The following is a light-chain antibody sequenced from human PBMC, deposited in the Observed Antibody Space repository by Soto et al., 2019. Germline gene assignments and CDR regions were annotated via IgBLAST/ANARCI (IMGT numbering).Light chain of an antibody. CDR1: QGISSA. CDR2: DAS. Sequence: AIQLTQSPSSLSASVGDRVTITCRASQGISSALAWYQQKPGKAPKLLIYDASSLESGVPSRFTGSGSGTDFTLTISSLQPEYFATYYCQQFNSYPLFGQGTRLEIK. J-gene: IGKJ5*01. CDR3: QQFNSYPL. V-gene: IGKV1-13*02.